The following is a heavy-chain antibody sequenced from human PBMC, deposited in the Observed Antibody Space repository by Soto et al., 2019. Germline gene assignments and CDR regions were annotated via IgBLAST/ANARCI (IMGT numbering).Heavy chain of an antibody. J-gene: IGHJ4*02. V-gene: IGHV5-51*01. CDR3: ASWVMTTHYFDY. D-gene: IGHD4-17*01. CDR1: GYRFTNYW. Sequence: PGESLKISCKGSGYRFTNYWIGWVRQMPGKGLEWMGIIYPGDSDIRYSPSFQGQVTISADKSISTAYLQWSSLKAPDSAMYYCASWVMTTHYFDYWGQGTLVTVSS. CDR2: IYPGDSDI.